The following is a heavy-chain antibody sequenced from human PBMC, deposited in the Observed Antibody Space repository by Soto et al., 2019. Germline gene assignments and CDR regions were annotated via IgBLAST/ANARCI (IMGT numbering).Heavy chain of an antibody. CDR2: ISGSGGSA. CDR1: GFTFNNYA. Sequence: GSLRLSCTTSGFTFNNYAMNWVRQAPGKGLEWVSFISGSGGSAYYADSVQGRFTISRDNSRNTLYLQMNSLRAEDTAIYSCVREGGGRYSPGSFDLWGRGTKVTVSS. D-gene: IGHD6-19*01. CDR3: VREGGGRYSPGSFDL. J-gene: IGHJ3*01. V-gene: IGHV3-23*01.